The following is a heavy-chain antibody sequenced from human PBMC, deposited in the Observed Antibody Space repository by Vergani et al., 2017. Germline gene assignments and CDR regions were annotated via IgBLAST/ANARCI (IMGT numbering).Heavy chain of an antibody. Sequence: VQLLESGGGLVQPGRSLRLSCAASGFTFSSYGMHWVRQAPGKGLEWVAVISYDGSNKYYADSVKGRFTISRDNSKNTLYLQMNSLRAEDTAVYYCAKDLVVTAIPGWFDPWGQGTLVTVSS. V-gene: IGHV3-30*18. J-gene: IGHJ5*02. CDR3: AKDLVVTAIPGWFDP. CDR1: GFTFSSYG. D-gene: IGHD2-21*02. CDR2: ISYDGSNK.